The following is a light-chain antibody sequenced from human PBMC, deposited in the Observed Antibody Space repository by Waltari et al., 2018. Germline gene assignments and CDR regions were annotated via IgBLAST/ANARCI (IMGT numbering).Light chain of an antibody. CDR1: SSNIGAGYD. CDR3: QSYDSSLSGHVV. J-gene: IGLJ2*01. V-gene: IGLV1-40*01. CDR2: GNS. Sequence: QSVLTQPPSVSGAPGQRVTISCTGSSSNIGAGYDVHWYQQLPGTAPKLLIYGNSNRPSGVPARSSGSKSGTSASLAITGLQAEDEADYYCQSYDSSLSGHVVFGGGTKLTVL.